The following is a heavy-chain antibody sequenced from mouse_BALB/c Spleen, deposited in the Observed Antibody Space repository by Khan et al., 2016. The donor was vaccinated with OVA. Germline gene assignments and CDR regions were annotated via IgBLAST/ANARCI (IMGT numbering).Heavy chain of an antibody. Sequence: QMQLVQSGPEMVKPGASVRISCKASGYTFTTYGKHWVKQRPGQGLEWIGWIYPDNVNTTYNEEFKGKATFTEDTSSSTVYMQFSRLTNEDSAVYFCARAGYSSSDYTMDYWGQGTSVTVSS. D-gene: IGHD3-1*01. V-gene: IGHV1-84*01. CDR3: ARAGYSSSDYTMDY. CDR1: GYTFTTYG. J-gene: IGHJ4*01. CDR2: IYPDNVNT.